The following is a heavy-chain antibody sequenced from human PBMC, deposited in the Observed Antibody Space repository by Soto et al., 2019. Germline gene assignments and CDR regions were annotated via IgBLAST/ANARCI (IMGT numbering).Heavy chain of an antibody. CDR1: GGSISSSSYY. V-gene: IGHV4-39*01. CDR3: ARLLRGSGSSINWFDP. Sequence: QLQLQESGPGLVKPSETLSLTCTVSGGSISSSSYYWGWIRQPPGKGLEWIGSIYYSGSTYYNPSLKSRVTISVDTSKNQFSLKLSSVTAADTAVYYCARLLRGSGSSINWFDPWGQGTLVTVSS. J-gene: IGHJ5*02. CDR2: IYYSGST. D-gene: IGHD3-10*01.